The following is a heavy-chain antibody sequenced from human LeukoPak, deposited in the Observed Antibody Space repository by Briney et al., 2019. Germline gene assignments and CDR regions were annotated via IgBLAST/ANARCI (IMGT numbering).Heavy chain of an antibody. J-gene: IGHJ4*02. V-gene: IGHV3-15*01. CDR2: IKSKTDGGTT. CDR3: TQMDILTGHYFDY. CDR1: GFTFSNAW. D-gene: IGHD3-9*01. Sequence: GGSLRLSCAASGFTFSNAWMSWVRQAPGKGLEWVGRIKSKTDGGTTDYAAPVKGRFTISRDDSKNTLYLQMNSLKTEDTAVYYCTQMDILTGHYFDYWGQGTLVTVSS.